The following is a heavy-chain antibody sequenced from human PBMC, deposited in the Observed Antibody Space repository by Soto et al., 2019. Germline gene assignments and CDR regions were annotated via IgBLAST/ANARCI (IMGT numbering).Heavy chain of an antibody. CDR1: GFTFSSYS. V-gene: IGHV3-21*01. CDR3: ARGFQGAGSVEYQLLENYYYYMDV. Sequence: GGSLRLSCAASGFTFSSYSMNWVRQAPGKGLEWVSSISSSSSYIYYADSVKGRLTISRDNAKNSLYLQMNSLRAEDTAVYYCARGFQGAGSVEYQLLENYYYYMDVWGKGTTVTVSS. D-gene: IGHD2-2*01. CDR2: ISSSSSYI. J-gene: IGHJ6*03.